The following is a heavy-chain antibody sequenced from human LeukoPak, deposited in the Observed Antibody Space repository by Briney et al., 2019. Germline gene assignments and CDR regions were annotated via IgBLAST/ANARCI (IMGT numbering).Heavy chain of an antibody. CDR2: IRYDGSNK. V-gene: IGHV3-30*02. D-gene: IGHD6-13*01. CDR1: GFTFSSYG. J-gene: IGHJ4*02. Sequence: GGSLRLSCAASGFTFSSYGMHWVRQAPGKGLEWVAFIRYDGSNKYYADSVKGRFTISRDNSKNTLSLQMNSLRVEDTAVYYCARGRQQLVRDFDYWGQGTLVTVSS. CDR3: ARGRQQLVRDFDY.